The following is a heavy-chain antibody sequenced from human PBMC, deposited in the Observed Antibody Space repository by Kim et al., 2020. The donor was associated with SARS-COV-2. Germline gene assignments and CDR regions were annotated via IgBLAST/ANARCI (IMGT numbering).Heavy chain of an antibody. J-gene: IGHJ5*02. V-gene: IGHV3-49*04. CDR2: IRSKAYGGTT. D-gene: IGHD3-10*01. CDR1: GFTFGDYA. CDR3: TRDGRFGTDHIES. Sequence: GGSLRLSCTASGFTFGDYAMSWVRQAPGKGLEWVGFIRSKAYGGTTEYAASVKGRFTISRDDSKSIAYLQMNSLKTEDTAVYYCTRDGRFGTDHIESWGQGTLVTVSS.